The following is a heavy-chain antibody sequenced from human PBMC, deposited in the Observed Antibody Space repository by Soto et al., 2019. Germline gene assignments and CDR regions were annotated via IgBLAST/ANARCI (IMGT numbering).Heavy chain of an antibody. J-gene: IGHJ5*02. CDR1: GFTFSSYG. CDR3: AKGDGDSSGYYSKTPNMYNWFDP. V-gene: IGHV3-30*18. CDR2: ISYDGSNK. Sequence: GGSLRISCAASGFTFSSYGMHWVRQAPGKGLEWVAVISYDGSNKYYADSVKGRFTISRDNSKNTLYLQMNSLRAEDTAVYYCAKGDGDSSGYYSKTPNMYNWFDPWGQGTLVTVSS. D-gene: IGHD3-22*01.